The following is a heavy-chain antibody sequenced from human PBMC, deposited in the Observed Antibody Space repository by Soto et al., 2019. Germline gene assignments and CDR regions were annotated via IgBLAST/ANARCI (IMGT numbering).Heavy chain of an antibody. J-gene: IGHJ6*02. Sequence: ASVKVSCKASGYTFSSYGISWARQAPGQGLEWLGRINPKSGGTSTAQKFQGWVTMTRDRSISTVYMELTRLRSDDTAVYFCARGHSTDCSNGVCSFFYNHEMDVWGQGATVTVSS. V-gene: IGHV1-2*04. CDR1: GYTFSSYG. CDR2: INPKSGGT. CDR3: ARGHSTDCSNGVCSFFYNHEMDV. D-gene: IGHD2-8*01.